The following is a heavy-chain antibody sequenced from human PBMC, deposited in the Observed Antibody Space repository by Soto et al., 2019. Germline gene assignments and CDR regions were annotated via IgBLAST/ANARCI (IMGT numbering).Heavy chain of an antibody. CDR1: GFTFSSYA. CDR2: ISYDGSNK. D-gene: IGHD3-3*01. Sequence: GGSLRLSSAASGFTFSSYAMHWVRQAPGKGLEWVAVISYDGSNKYYADSVKGRFTISRDNSKNTLYLQMNSLRAEDTAVYYCARDVGYDFWSGYLPYYGMDVWGQGTTVTVSS. J-gene: IGHJ6*02. V-gene: IGHV3-30-3*01. CDR3: ARDVGYDFWSGYLPYYGMDV.